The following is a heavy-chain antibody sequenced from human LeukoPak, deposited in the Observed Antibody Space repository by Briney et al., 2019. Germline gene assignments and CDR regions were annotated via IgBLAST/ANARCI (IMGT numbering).Heavy chain of an antibody. Sequence: GGSLRLSCAASGFTLSIYAMTWVRQAPGKGLEWVSAISGSANTTYYADSVKGRFTISRDNSKNTLYLQMNSLRAEDTAVYYCAKDSTKDYYDSSGFDYWGQGTLVTVSS. D-gene: IGHD3-22*01. CDR1: GFTLSIYA. V-gene: IGHV3-23*01. J-gene: IGHJ4*02. CDR3: AKDSTKDYYDSSGFDY. CDR2: ISGSANTT.